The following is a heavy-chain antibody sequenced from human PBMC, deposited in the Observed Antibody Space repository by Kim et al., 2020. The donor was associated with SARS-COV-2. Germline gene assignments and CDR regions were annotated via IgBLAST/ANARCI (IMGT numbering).Heavy chain of an antibody. Sequence: DYVTARFTISRDNAKDSRYLQMNSLRAEDTAVYYCARVMGTTVGTDQFAPWGQGTLVTVSS. J-gene: IGHJ5*02. V-gene: IGHV3-11*06. D-gene: IGHD1-1*01. CDR3: ARVMGTTVGTDQFAP.